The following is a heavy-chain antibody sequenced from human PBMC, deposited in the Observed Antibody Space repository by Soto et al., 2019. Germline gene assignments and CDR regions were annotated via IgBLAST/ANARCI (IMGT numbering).Heavy chain of an antibody. CDR3: TRGITLIRGVLPPGYSYGMDV. D-gene: IGHD3-10*01. CDR2: FNPIFETA. V-gene: IGHV1-69*01. Sequence: QVQLVQSGAEVKKPGSSVKVSCKASGGTFSSYAISWVRQAPGQGLEWMGGFNPIFETANYAQKFQGRVTITADASTNTAYMELSSLRSEDTAVYYCTRGITLIRGVLPPGYSYGMDVWGQGITVAVSS. CDR1: GGTFSSYA. J-gene: IGHJ6*02.